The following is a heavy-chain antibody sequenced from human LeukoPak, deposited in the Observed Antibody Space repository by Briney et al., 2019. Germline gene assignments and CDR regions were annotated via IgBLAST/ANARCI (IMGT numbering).Heavy chain of an antibody. CDR1: GLTFSSYA. CDR3: AKGSSGSRPYYFDY. D-gene: IGHD3-22*01. J-gene: IGHJ4*02. V-gene: IGHV3-23*01. CDR2: ITVSGGST. Sequence: PGGSLRLSCAASGLTFSSYAMSWVRQAPGEGLEWVSAITVSGGSTYYSDSVKGRFTISRDNSKNTLYLQMNTLRAEDTAIYYCAKGSSGSRPYYFDYWGQGTLVTVSS.